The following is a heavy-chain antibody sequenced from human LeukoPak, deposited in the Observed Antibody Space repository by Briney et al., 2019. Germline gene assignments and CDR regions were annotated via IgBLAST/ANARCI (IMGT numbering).Heavy chain of an antibody. Sequence: PGVSLRLSCAASGFTFSSYSMNWVRQAPGKGLEWVSSISSSGSYIYYADSVKGRFTTSRDNAKNSLYLQMNSLRAEDTAVYYCARVLAAAGSNWFDPWGQGTLVTVSS. V-gene: IGHV3-21*01. D-gene: IGHD6-13*01. J-gene: IGHJ5*02. CDR3: ARVLAAAGSNWFDP. CDR1: GFTFSSYS. CDR2: ISSSGSYI.